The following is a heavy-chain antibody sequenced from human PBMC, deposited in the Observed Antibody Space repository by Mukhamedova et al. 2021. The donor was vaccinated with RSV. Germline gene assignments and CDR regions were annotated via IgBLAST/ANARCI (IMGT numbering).Heavy chain of an antibody. CDR2: ISAGGST. V-gene: IGHV3-23*01. D-gene: IGHD3-22*01. CDR3: AKGFSYDSSGFYAY. J-gene: IGHJ4*02. Sequence: GLEWVSAISAGGSTYYADSVKGRFTISRDNSKNTLYLQMNSLRAEDTVVYYCAKGFSYDSSGFYAYWGQGTLVTVSS.